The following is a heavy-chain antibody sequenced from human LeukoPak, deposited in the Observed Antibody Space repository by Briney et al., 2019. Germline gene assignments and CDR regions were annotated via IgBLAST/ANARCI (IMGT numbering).Heavy chain of an antibody. CDR1: GFTFSSYG. D-gene: IGHD3-16*01. CDR3: ARDRLRFSEGLDAFDI. Sequence: PGGSLRLSCAASGFTFSSYGMSWVRQAPGKGLEWVAVISYDGSNKYYADSVKGRFTISRDNSKNTLYLQMNSLRAEDTAVYYCARDRLRFSEGLDAFDIWGQGTMVTVSS. V-gene: IGHV3-30*03. CDR2: ISYDGSNK. J-gene: IGHJ3*02.